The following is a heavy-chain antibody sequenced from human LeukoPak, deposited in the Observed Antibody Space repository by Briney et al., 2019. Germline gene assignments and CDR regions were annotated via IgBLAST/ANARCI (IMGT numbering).Heavy chain of an antibody. CDR1: GFTFSSYT. D-gene: IGHD2-2*01. CDR2: ISYDGSNK. CDR3: SVVPAAIRLRYFDC. Sequence: GRSLRLSCAASGFTFSSYTMHWVRQAPGKGLEWVAVISYDGSNKNYADSVKGRFTISRDNSKNTLYLQMNSLRAEDTAVYYCSVVPAAIRLRYFDCWGQGTLVTVSS. J-gene: IGHJ4*02. V-gene: IGHV3-30-3*01.